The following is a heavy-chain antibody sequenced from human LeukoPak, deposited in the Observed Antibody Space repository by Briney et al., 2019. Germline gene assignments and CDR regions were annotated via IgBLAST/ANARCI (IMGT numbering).Heavy chain of an antibody. Sequence: PGGSLRLSCAASGFTFSNYAMSWVRQAPGKGLEWVSAIVGSGSNTYYADSVKGRFTISRDNSKNMVYLQMDSLRAEDTALYYRARDYANGFDLWGQGTVVTVSS. D-gene: IGHD2-2*03. V-gene: IGHV3-23*01. CDR2: IVGSGSNT. CDR1: GFTFSNYA. J-gene: IGHJ4*03. CDR3: ARDYANGFDL.